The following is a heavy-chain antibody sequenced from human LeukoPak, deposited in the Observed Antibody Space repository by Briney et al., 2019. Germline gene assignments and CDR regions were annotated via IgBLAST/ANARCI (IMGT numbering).Heavy chain of an antibody. V-gene: IGHV1-46*04. Sequence: GAAVKVSWGASADTFTSYCMHWVRHAPGQGLELMWIINHSGGSTSYAQKLQGRVTMTRDTSTRTVYLELSSLRSEDTAVYYCASGGFLDFDYWGQGTLVTVSS. CDR3: ASGGFLDFDY. J-gene: IGHJ4*02. CDR2: INHSGGST. D-gene: IGHD4-23*01. CDR1: ADTFTSYC.